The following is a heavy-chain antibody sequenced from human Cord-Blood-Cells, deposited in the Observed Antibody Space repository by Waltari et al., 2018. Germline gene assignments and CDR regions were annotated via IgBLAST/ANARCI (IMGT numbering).Heavy chain of an antibody. CDR3: ARDSSGYSSSWYKDYYYYMDV. D-gene: IGHD6-13*01. CDR2: IYYSGST. CDR1: GGSISSYY. V-gene: IGHV4-59*01. J-gene: IGHJ6*03. Sequence: QVQLQESGPGLVKPSETLSLTCTVSGGSISSYYWRWIRQPPGKGLEWIGYIYYSGSTNYNPSLKSRVTIAVDTSKNQFSLKLSSVTAADTAVYYCARDSSGYSSSWYKDYYYYMDVWGKGTTVTVSS.